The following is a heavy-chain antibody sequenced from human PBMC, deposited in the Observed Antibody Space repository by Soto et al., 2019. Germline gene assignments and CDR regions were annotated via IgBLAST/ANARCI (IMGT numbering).Heavy chain of an antibody. CDR1: GGSISSGGYH. CDR3: ARSLTVRGRPLRYGMDV. D-gene: IGHD3-10*01. CDR2: IYYSGST. J-gene: IGHJ6*02. V-gene: IGHV4-31*03. Sequence: PSETLSLTCTVSGGSISSGGYHWSWIRQHPGKGLEWIGYIYYSGSTYYNPSLKSRVTISVDTSKNQFSLKLSSVTAADTAVYYCARSLTVRGRPLRYGMDVWGQGTTVTVSS.